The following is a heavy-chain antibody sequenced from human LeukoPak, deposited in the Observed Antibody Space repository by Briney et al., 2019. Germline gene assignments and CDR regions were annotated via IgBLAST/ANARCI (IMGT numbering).Heavy chain of an antibody. D-gene: IGHD5-18*01. V-gene: IGHV3-21*01. CDR2: ISSSSSSSYI. CDR1: GFTFSSYS. Sequence: GGSLRLSCAASGFTFSSYSMNWVRQAPGKGLEWVSSISSSSSSSYIYYADSVKGRFTISRDNAKNSLYLQMNSLRAEDTAVYYCAAREIQLWLVAADYWGQGTLVTVSS. CDR3: AAREIQLWLVAADY. J-gene: IGHJ4*02.